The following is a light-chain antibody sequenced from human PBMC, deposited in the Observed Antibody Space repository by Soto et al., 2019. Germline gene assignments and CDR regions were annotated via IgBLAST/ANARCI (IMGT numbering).Light chain of an antibody. CDR1: QSVLYSSNNKNY. V-gene: IGKV4-1*01. Sequence: DIMMTQSPDSLAVSLGERATINCKSSQSVLYSSNNKNYLAWYQQKPGQPPKLLIYWASTRESGVPDRFSGSGSGTDFTLTISILQAEDVAVYYCQQYYSTPPTFGPGTKVDIK. CDR3: QQYYSTPPT. J-gene: IGKJ3*01. CDR2: WAS.